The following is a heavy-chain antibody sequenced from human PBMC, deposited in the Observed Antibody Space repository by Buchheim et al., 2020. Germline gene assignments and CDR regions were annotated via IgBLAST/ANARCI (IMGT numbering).Heavy chain of an antibody. J-gene: IGHJ6*02. D-gene: IGHD3-3*01. CDR3: ARDLRITIFGVVITNYYYGMDV. Sequence: EVQLVESGGGLVQPGGSLRLSCAASGFTFSSYEMNWVRQAPGKGLEWVSYISSSGSTIYYADSVKGRFTISRDNAKNPLYLQMNSLRAEDTAVYYCARDLRITIFGVVITNYYYGMDVWGQGTT. CDR2: ISSSGSTI. V-gene: IGHV3-48*03. CDR1: GFTFSSYE.